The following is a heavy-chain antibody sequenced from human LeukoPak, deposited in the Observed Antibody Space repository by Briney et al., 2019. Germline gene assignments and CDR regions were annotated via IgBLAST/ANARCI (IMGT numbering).Heavy chain of an antibody. J-gene: IGHJ3*02. D-gene: IGHD6-19*01. CDR1: GFTFSSYW. CDR3: ARARIAVAGRDAFDI. CDR2: INSDGSST. Sequence: PGGSLRLSCAASGFTFSSYWMHWVRQAPGKGLVWVSRINSDGSSTSYADSVKGRFTISRDNAKNTLYLQMNSLRAEDTAVYYCARARIAVAGRDAFDIWGQGTMVTVSS. V-gene: IGHV3-74*01.